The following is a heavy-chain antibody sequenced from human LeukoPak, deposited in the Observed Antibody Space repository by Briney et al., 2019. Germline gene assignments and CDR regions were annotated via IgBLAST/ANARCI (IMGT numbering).Heavy chain of an antibody. Sequence: GRSLRLSCAASGFTFSSYGMRWVRQAPGKGLEWVAVIWYVGSNKYYADSVKGRFNIYRDNYKNTLYLQMNSLRAENTAVYYCARDGSYSSGYWGYYYGMDVWGQGTTVTVSS. CDR2: IWYVGSNK. V-gene: IGHV3-33*01. CDR3: ARDGSYSSGYWGYYYGMDV. CDR1: GFTFSSYG. J-gene: IGHJ6*02. D-gene: IGHD3-22*01.